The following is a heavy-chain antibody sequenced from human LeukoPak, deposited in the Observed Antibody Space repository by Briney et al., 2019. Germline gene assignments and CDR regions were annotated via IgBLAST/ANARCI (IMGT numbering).Heavy chain of an antibody. CDR3: ARDRWGTMVRGVPYFDY. V-gene: IGHV1-69*04. Sequence: SVKVSCKASGGTFSSYATSWVRQAPGQGREWMGRIIPILGIANYAQKFQGRVTITADKSTSTAYMELSSLRSEDTAVYYCARDRWGTMVRGVPYFDYWGQGTLVTVSS. CDR2: IIPILGIA. CDR1: GGTFSSYA. D-gene: IGHD3-10*01. J-gene: IGHJ4*02.